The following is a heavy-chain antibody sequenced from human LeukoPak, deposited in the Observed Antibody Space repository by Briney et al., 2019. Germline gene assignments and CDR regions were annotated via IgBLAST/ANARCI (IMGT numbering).Heavy chain of an antibody. Sequence: GGSLRLSCAASGFTLNSYAMSWVRQAPGKGLEWVSAISGSGINTYYADSVKGRFTISRDNSKNTLFLQMYSLRAEDTAVYYCAKEDYSNPRAYYYYGMDVWGQGTTVAVSS. CDR2: ISGSGINT. D-gene: IGHD4-11*01. CDR3: AKEDYSNPRAYYYYGMDV. V-gene: IGHV3-23*01. CDR1: GFTLNSYA. J-gene: IGHJ6*02.